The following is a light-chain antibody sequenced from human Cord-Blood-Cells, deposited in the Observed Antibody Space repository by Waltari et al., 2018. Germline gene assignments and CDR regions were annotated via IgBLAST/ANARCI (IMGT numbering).Light chain of an antibody. CDR3: SSYTSSSTYV. CDR1: SSDAGGYNY. CDR2: EVS. J-gene: IGLJ1*01. V-gene: IGLV2-14*01. Sequence: QSALTQPASVSGSPGQSITISCTGTSSDAGGYNYVSWYQQHQGKAPKLMIYEVSNRPSGVSNRFSGSKSGNTASLTISGLQAEDEADYYCSSYTSSSTYVFGTGTKVTVL.